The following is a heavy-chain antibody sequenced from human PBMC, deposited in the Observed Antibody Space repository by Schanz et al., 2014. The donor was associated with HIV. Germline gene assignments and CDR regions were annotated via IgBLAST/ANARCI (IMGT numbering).Heavy chain of an antibody. CDR1: GYNFSDYY. D-gene: IGHD6-6*01. V-gene: IGHV1-2*02. J-gene: IGHJ6*02. CDR2: INPKSGDT. Sequence: QVQLVQSGAEVKSPGVSVKVSCTASGYNFSDYYIHWVRQAPGQGLEWMGWINPKSGDTKYEQKLQDRVTMTRDMSINTVYMELSSLRYDDTAVYYCAREPSFSGLDVWGQGTTVIVSS. CDR3: AREPSFSGLDV.